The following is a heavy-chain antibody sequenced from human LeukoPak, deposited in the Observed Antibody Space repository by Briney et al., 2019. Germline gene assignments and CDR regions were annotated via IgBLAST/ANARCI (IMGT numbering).Heavy chain of an antibody. J-gene: IGHJ4*02. V-gene: IGHV3-7*03. Sequence: GGSLRLSCAASGFTFSSYWMSWVRQAPGKGLEWVANIKQDGSEKYYVDSVKGRFTISRDNAKNSLYLQMNSLRAEDMALYYCAKGGDGAETYYFDYWGQGTLVTVSS. CDR3: AKGGDGAETYYFDY. CDR2: IKQDGSEK. D-gene: IGHD5-24*01. CDR1: GFTFSSYW.